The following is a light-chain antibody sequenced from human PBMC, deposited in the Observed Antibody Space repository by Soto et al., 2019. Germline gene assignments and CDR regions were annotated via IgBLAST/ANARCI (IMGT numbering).Light chain of an antibody. CDR2: GAS. Sequence: IVLTQSPGTLSLSPGERGTLACWASQSVTSNSLAWYHQKFGQPPRLLIYGASSRATGIPDRFSGSGSGTGFTLTISRLEPEDFAVYYCQQYGSSLITFGQGTRLEI. J-gene: IGKJ5*01. CDR1: QSVTSNS. V-gene: IGKV3-20*01. CDR3: QQYGSSLIT.